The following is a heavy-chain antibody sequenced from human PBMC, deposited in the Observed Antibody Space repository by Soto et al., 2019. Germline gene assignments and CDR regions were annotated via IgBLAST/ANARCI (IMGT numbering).Heavy chain of an antibody. V-gene: IGHV4-4*07. CDR2: IYTSGST. CDR3: ARVSSGGMDV. D-gene: IGHD6-25*01. J-gene: IGHJ6*02. CDR1: GGSISSYY. Sequence: QVQLQESGPGLVKPSETLSLTCTVSGGSISSYYWSWIRQPAVQGLERIVRIYTSGSTNYNPSLKSRGTMSVDTSKNQFSLKLSSVTAADTAVYDCARVSSGGMDVWGQGTTVTVSS.